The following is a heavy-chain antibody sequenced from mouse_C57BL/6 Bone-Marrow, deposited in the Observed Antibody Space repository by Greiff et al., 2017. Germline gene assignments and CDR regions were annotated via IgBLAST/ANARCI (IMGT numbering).Heavy chain of an antibody. CDR3: ASYYYGSSSFDV. CDR1: GYTFTSYW. CDR2: IYPGSGST. J-gene: IGHJ1*03. V-gene: IGHV1-55*01. D-gene: IGHD1-1*01. Sequence: QVQLQQPGAELVKPGASVKMSCKASGYTFTSYWITWVKQRPGQGLEWIGDIYPGSGSTNYNEKFKSKATLTVDTSSSTAYMQLSILTSEDSAVYYCASYYYGSSSFDVWGTGTTVTVSS.